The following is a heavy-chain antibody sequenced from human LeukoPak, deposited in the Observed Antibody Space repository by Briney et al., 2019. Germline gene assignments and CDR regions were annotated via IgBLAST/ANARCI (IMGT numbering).Heavy chain of an antibody. V-gene: IGHV1-2*02. D-gene: IGHD6-6*01. CDR2: INPNSGGT. CDR1: GYTFTGYY. CDR3: ARERDEYSSSWFDY. J-gene: IGHJ4*02. Sequence: SSVKVSFKASGYTFTGYYMHWVRQAPGQGLEWMGWINPNSGGTNYAQKFQGRVTMTRDTSISTAYMELSRLRSDDTAVYYCARERDEYSSSWFDYWGQGTLVTVSS.